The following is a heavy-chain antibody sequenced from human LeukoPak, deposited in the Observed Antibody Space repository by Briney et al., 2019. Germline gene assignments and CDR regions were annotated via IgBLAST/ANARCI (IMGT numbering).Heavy chain of an antibody. CDR1: GGSFSGYY. CDR3: ARVLGYCSGGSCYYFDY. V-gene: IGHV4-34*01. CDR2: INHSGST. D-gene: IGHD2-15*01. Sequence: SETLSLTCAVYGGSFSGYYWSWIRQPPGNGLEWIGEINHSGSTNYNPSLKSRVTISVDTSKNQFSLKLSSVTAADTAVYYCARVLGYCSGGSCYYFDYWGQGTLVTVSS. J-gene: IGHJ4*02.